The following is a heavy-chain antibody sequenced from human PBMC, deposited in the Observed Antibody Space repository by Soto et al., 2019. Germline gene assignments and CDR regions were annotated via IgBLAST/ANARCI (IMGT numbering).Heavy chain of an antibody. CDR1: GYTFTSYN. Sequence: QVPLVQSGAEVRKPGASVKVSCMASGYTFTSYNINWVRQATGQGLEWMGWTNPQSGNTGFEQKYQGRVTMTRNTSISTAYMELSGLRSEDTAVYYCARGNGDYVSGAFDIWGQGTMVTVSS. CDR3: ARGNGDYVSGAFDI. J-gene: IGHJ3*02. CDR2: TNPQSGNT. D-gene: IGHD4-17*01. V-gene: IGHV1-8*01.